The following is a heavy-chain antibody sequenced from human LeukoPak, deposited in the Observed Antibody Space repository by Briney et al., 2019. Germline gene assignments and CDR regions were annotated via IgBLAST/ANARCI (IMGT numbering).Heavy chain of an antibody. D-gene: IGHD3-22*01. Sequence: PGGSLRLSCEASGFTFRDHWMHWVRQVPGKGLVWVSQINDCETSTAYADSVKGRFTISRDNSKNTLYLQMNSLRAEDTAVYYCAKDDFYYYDSNGYWGQGTLVTVSS. CDR2: INDCETST. CDR3: AKDDFYYYDSNGY. V-gene: IGHV3-74*01. CDR1: GFTFRDHW. J-gene: IGHJ4*02.